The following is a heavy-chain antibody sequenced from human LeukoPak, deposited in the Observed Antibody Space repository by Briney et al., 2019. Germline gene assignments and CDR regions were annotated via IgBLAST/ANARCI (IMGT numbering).Heavy chain of an antibody. J-gene: IGHJ6*02. CDR1: GFTFSSNG. CDR3: ARGIVLRYYYYGMDV. D-gene: IGHD2-8*02. CDR2: IWYDGSKS. V-gene: IGHV3-33*01. Sequence: PGRSLRLSCAASGFTFSSNGMHWVRQAPGKGLEWVAIIWYDGSKSYYADSVKGRFTISRDSAKNTLYLQMNSLRAEDTAVYYCARGIVLRYYYYGMDVWGQGTTVTVSS.